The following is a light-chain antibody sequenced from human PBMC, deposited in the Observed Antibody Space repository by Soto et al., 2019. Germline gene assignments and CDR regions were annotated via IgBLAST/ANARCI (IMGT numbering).Light chain of an antibody. CDR1: QSFRSSY. CDR2: GAS. J-gene: IGKJ4*01. Sequence: EIVLTQSPGTLSLSPGERATLSCRASQSFRSSYLAWYQQKPGQAPRLLIYGASSSATGIPDRFSGSGSGTDFTLTISRLEPEDFAVYSCQQYGSSPLTFGGGTKVEIK. V-gene: IGKV3-20*01. CDR3: QQYGSSPLT.